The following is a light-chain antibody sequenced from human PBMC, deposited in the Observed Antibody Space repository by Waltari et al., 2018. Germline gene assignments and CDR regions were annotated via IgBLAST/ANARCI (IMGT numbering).Light chain of an antibody. Sequence: SALTQPDSVSASPGQSITIACSASANDLRILDHVPWLQQHPGKSPNLMIYDVSNRPSGVSDRFSGARSGKTASLTISGLQAEDEAEYYCVAYTSTRTPYVFGSGTRVTVL. J-gene: IGLJ1*01. CDR1: ANDLRILDH. CDR2: DVS. V-gene: IGLV2-14*03. CDR3: VAYTSTRTPYV.